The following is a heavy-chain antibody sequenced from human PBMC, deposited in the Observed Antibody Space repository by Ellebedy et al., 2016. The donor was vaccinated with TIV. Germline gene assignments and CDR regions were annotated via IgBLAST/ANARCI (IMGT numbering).Heavy chain of an antibody. V-gene: IGHV3-30*03. Sequence: GESLKISCVASGFIFSSSDMHWIRQTPGKGLEWLSHDATDGNRKYYADSVKGQFTTSRDISKNTLFLQMKSLRVEDTAVYYCTRGPTHGGFDYWGQGTLVTVSS. CDR3: TRGPTHGGFDY. D-gene: IGHD3-16*01. CDR1: GFIFSSSD. CDR2: DATDGNRK. J-gene: IGHJ4*02.